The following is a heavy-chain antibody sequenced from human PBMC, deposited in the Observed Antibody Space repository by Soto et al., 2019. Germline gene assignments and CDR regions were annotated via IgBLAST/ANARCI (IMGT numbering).Heavy chain of an antibody. J-gene: IGHJ6*02. Sequence: PGGSLRLSCAASGFSFSNHDMHWVRQPKGKGLEWVSGITTGGNAYFADSVKGRFSISRENAKNSFYLQTSSLRAEDTAMYYCVKDISPDSGSYYYYGMDVWGQGTTVTVSS. CDR3: VKDISPDSGSYYYYGMDV. D-gene: IGHD1-26*01. CDR2: ITTGGNA. CDR1: GFSFSNHD. V-gene: IGHV3-13*01.